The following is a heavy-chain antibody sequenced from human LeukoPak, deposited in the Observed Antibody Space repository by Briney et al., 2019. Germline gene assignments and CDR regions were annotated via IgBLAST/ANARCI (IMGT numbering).Heavy chain of an antibody. CDR2: INQDAGTT. CDR3: ARDPGWSSFDI. D-gene: IGHD2-15*01. J-gene: IGHJ3*02. Sequence: GGSLRLSCVASGFSFTSYWMSWVRQAPGKGLEFVANINQDAGTTNYVDSVKGRFTISKDNAENSLYLQMSSLRAEDTALYYCARDPGWSSFDIWGQGIMVTVSS. CDR1: GFSFTSYW. V-gene: IGHV3-7*01.